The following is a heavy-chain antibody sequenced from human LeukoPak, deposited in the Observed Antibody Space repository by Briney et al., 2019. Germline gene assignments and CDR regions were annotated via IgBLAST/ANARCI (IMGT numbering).Heavy chain of an antibody. CDR2: IYYSGST. V-gene: IGHV4-39*01. D-gene: IGHD2-21*01. CDR3: ATNIPHDAFDI. J-gene: IGHJ3*02. Sequence: KPSETLSLTCTVSGGSISSSPYYWGWIRQPPGKGLEWIGNIYYSGSTYYNPSLKSRVTISVDTSKNQFSLKLSSVTAADTAVYYCATNIPHDAFDIWGQGTMVTVSS. CDR1: GGSISSSPYY.